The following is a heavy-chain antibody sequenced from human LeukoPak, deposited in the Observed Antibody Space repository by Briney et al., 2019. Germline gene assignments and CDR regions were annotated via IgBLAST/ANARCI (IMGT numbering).Heavy chain of an antibody. CDR3: ARADRLGAALLASFDY. D-gene: IGHD3-16*01. Sequence: GGSLRLSCAASELTLSSNYMSWIRQAPGRGLEWVSFIYSGGSTYYADSVRGRFTISRDNAKNSLYLQMNSLRAEDTAVYYCARADRLGAALLASFDYWGQGTLVTVSS. CDR2: IYSGGST. CDR1: ELTLSSNY. J-gene: IGHJ4*02. V-gene: IGHV3-53*01.